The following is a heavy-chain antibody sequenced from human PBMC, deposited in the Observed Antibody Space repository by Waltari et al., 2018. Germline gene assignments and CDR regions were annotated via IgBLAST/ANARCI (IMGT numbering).Heavy chain of an antibody. CDR3: ARASRGYDFRSGYSPGYFDY. V-gene: IGHV3-53*01. D-gene: IGHD3-3*01. Sequence: EVQLVESGGGLIQPGGSLSLSCAASGFTVSRNYMNWVRQAPGKGLEWVSVIYSGGSTYYADSVKGRFTISRDNSKNTLYLQMNSLRVEDTAVYYCARASRGYDFRSGYSPGYFDYWGQGTLVTVSS. J-gene: IGHJ4*02. CDR1: GFTVSRNY. CDR2: IYSGGST.